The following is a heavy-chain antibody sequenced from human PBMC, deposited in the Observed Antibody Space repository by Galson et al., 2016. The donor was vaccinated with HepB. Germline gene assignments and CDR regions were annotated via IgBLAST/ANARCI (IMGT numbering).Heavy chain of an antibody. CDR1: GGSISSNGYY. J-gene: IGHJ4*02. V-gene: IGHV4-39*01. CDR2: VHYSGST. Sequence: SETLSLTCTVSGGSISSNGYYWGWIRQPPGKGLEWIGSVHYSGSTYYNPSLKSRVAISVDTSKNQFSLKVSSVTAADTAVYWCARLKEDPTSWINDYWGQGTLVTVSS. CDR3: ARLKEDPTSWINDY. D-gene: IGHD2-2*01.